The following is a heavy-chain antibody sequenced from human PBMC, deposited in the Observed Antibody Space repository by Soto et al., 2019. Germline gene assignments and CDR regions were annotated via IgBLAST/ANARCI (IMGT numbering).Heavy chain of an antibody. CDR3: AVRIAAAGLFDY. V-gene: IGHV1-69*13. Sequence: GASXXXXXKASEGTFGSYAIGWVRQAPGQGLEWMGGIIPIFGTANYAQKFQGRVTITADESTSTAYMELSSLRSEDTAVYYCAVRIAAAGLFDYWGQGTLVTV. CDR2: IIPIFGTA. CDR1: EGTFGSYA. J-gene: IGHJ4*02. D-gene: IGHD6-13*01.